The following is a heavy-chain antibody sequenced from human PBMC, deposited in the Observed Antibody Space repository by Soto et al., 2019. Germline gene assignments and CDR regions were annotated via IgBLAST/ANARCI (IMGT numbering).Heavy chain of an antibody. J-gene: IGHJ4*02. CDR2: TSWNSGSI. CDR1: GFTFDDDA. Sequence: EVQLVESGGGLVQPGRSLRLSCAASGFTFDDDAMHWVRQAPGKGLEWVSGTSWNSGSIGYADSAKGRFTISRDNDKNSLYLQMNSLTTEDTALYYCATLPDSGSYFPFDYWGQGTLVTVSS. D-gene: IGHD1-26*01. CDR3: ATLPDSGSYFPFDY. V-gene: IGHV3-9*01.